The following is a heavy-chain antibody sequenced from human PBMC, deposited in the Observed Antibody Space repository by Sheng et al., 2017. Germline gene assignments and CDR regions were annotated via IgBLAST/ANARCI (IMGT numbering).Heavy chain of an antibody. V-gene: IGHV4-34*01. D-gene: IGHD6-6*01. CDR1: GGSFSGYY. J-gene: IGHJ5*02. CDR2: INHSGST. CDR3: ARGIGIAARPFSGRFWFDP. Sequence: QVQLQQWGAGLLKPSETLSLTCAVYGGSFSGYYWSWIRQPPGKGLEWIGEINHSGSTNYNPSLKSRVTISVDTSKNQFSLKLSSVTAADTAVYYCARGIGIAARPFSGRFWFDPWGQGTLVTVSS.